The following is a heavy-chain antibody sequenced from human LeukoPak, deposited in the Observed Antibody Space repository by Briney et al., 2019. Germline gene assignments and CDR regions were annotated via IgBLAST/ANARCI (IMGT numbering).Heavy chain of an antibody. CDR2: INHSGST. CDR1: GGSFSGYY. J-gene: IGHJ4*02. Sequence: KASETLSLTCAVYGGSFSGYYWSWIRQPPWKGLEWIGEINHSGSTNYNPSLKSRVTISVDTSKNQFSLKLSSVTAADTAVYYCARRSTFFGVVIIKGRVRGPFDYWGQGTLVTVSS. D-gene: IGHD3-3*01. CDR3: ARRSTFFGVVIIKGRVRGPFDY. V-gene: IGHV4-34*01.